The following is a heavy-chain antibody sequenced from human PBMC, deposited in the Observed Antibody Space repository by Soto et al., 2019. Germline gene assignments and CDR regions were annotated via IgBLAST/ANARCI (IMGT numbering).Heavy chain of an antibody. V-gene: IGHV1-46*01. J-gene: IGHJ5*02. CDR1: GYTFTSYY. CDR2: INPSGGST. D-gene: IGHD6-19*01. Sequence: ASVKVSCKASGYTFTSYYMHWVRQAPGQGLEWMGIINPSGGSTSYAQKFQGRVTMTRDTSTSTVYMELSSLRSDDTAVYYCARDGASSRLIIAVATDFDPWGQGTLVTVSS. CDR3: ARDGASSRLIIAVATDFDP.